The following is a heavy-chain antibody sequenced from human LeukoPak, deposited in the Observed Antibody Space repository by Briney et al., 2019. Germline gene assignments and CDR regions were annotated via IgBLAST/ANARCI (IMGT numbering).Heavy chain of an antibody. CDR3: ASRLRTYYYYHMDV. J-gene: IGHJ6*03. CDR1: GGTFSSYT. D-gene: IGHD5/OR15-5a*01. V-gene: IGHV1-69*02. Sequence: SVKVSSKASGGTFSSYTISWVRQAPGQALEWMGRIIPILGIANYAQKFQGRVTIAADKSTSTAYMELSSLRSEDTAVYYCASRLRTYYYYHMDVWGKGTTVTVSS. CDR2: IIPILGIA.